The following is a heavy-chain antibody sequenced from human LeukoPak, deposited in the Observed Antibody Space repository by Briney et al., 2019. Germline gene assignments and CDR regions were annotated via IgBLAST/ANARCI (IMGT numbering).Heavy chain of an antibody. CDR3: ARGQLATVDY. D-gene: IGHD5-12*01. CDR1: GFTFRSYW. Sequence: PGVSLRLSCAASGFTFRSYWMHWVRQAPGKGLVWVSRINSDGSTTTYADSVEGRFTISRDNAKNTLYLQMNSLRAEDTAVYYCARGQLATVDYWGQGTLVTVSS. CDR2: INSDGSTT. V-gene: IGHV3-74*01. J-gene: IGHJ4*02.